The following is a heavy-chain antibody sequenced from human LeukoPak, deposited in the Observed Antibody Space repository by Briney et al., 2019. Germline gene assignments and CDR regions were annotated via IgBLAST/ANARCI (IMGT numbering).Heavy chain of an antibody. J-gene: IGHJ6*03. D-gene: IGHD3-10*01. V-gene: IGHV3-66*01. CDR2: IYSGDDT. CDR3: AKVGELWFGELWIYYYYYMDV. CDR1: GFMVRSNY. Sequence: GGSLRLSCAASGFMVRSNYLTWVRQTPGKGLEFISIIYSGDDTHYADSVKGRFIVSRDNFKNTLYLQMNSLRAEDTAVYYCAKVGELWFGELWIYYYYYMDVWGKGTTVTISS.